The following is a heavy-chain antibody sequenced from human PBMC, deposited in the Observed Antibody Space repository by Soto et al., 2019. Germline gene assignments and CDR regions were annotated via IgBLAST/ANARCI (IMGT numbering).Heavy chain of an antibody. CDR3: ARPGHYYYYYMDV. J-gene: IGHJ6*03. CDR2: ISSSSSYI. Sequence: EVQLVESGGGLVKPGGSLRLSCAASGFTFSSYSMNWVRQAPGKGLEWVSSISSSSSYIYYADSVKGRFTISRDNAKNSLYVQMNSLRAEDTAVYYCARPGHYYYYYMDVWGKGTTVTVSS. V-gene: IGHV3-21*01. CDR1: GFTFSSYS.